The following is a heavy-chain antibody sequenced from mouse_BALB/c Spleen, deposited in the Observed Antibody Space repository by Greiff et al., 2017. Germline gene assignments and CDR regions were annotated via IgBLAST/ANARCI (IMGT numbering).Heavy chain of an antibody. J-gene: IGHJ4*01. D-gene: IGHD3-1*01. Sequence: EVKLLESGPDLVKPSQSLSLTCTVTGYSITSGYSWHWIRQFPGNKLEWMGYIHYSGSTNYNPSLKSRISITRDTSKNQFFLQLNSVTTEDTATYYCAMAARATGAMDYWGQGTSVTVSS. CDR1: GYSITSGYS. CDR2: IHYSGST. CDR3: AMAARATGAMDY. V-gene: IGHV3-1*02.